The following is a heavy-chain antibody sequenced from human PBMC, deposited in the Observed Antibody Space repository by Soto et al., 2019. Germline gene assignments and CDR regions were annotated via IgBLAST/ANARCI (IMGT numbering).Heavy chain of an antibody. D-gene: IGHD6-19*01. V-gene: IGHV4-34*01. J-gene: IGHJ4*02. CDR2: INHSGST. Sequence: SETLSLTCAVYGGSFSGYYWSWIRQPPGKGLEWIGEINHSGSTNYNPSLKSRVTISVDTSKNQFSLKLSSVTAADTAVYYCARDKQWPYYFDYWGQGTLVTVSS. CDR3: ARDKQWPYYFDY. CDR1: GGSFSGYY.